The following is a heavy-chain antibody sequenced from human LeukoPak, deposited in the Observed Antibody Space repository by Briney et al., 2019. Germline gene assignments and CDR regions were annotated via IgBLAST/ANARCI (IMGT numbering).Heavy chain of an antibody. Sequence: PGGSLRLSCAASGFTFSTYSMNWVRQAPGKGLEWVSYISSSSSTIYYADSVKGRFTISRDNAKNSLYLQMNSLRVEDTAVYYCAKDHRAAAGPAGRYWGQGTLVTVSS. J-gene: IGHJ4*02. CDR2: ISSSSSTI. V-gene: IGHV3-48*04. D-gene: IGHD6-13*01. CDR3: AKDHRAAAGPAGRY. CDR1: GFTFSTYS.